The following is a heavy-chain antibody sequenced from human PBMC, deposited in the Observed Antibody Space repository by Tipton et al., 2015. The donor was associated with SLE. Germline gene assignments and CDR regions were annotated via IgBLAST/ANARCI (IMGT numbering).Heavy chain of an antibody. CDR3: AREVYGRFPI. CDR1: GGSISSYY. CDR2: VYHSGST. D-gene: IGHD3-10*01. Sequence: LRLSCTVSGGSISSYYWGWIRQPPGKGLEWIGSVYHSGSTNYSPSLNSRVTMSVDTSKNQFSLRLTSVTAADSAVYYCAREVYGRFPIWGQGALVTVSS. J-gene: IGHJ4*02. V-gene: IGHV4-59*01.